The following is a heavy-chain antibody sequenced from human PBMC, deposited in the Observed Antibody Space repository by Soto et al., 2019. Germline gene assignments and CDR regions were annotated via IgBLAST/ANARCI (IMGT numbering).Heavy chain of an antibody. CDR3: TRYYYDSSGYD. D-gene: IGHD3-22*01. CDR2: IKSKTDGGTT. J-gene: IGHJ4*02. Sequence: SVSNAWMNWVRQAPGKGLEWVGRIKSKTDGGTTDYAAPVKGRFTISRDDSKNTLYLQMNSLKTEDTAVYYCTRYYYDSSGYDCGQGTLVTVSS. V-gene: IGHV3-15*07. CDR1: SVSNAW.